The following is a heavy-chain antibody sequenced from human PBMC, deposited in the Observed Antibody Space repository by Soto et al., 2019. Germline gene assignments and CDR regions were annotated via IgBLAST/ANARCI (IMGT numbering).Heavy chain of an antibody. D-gene: IGHD2-15*01. CDR1: GYTFTSYG. CDR3: ARDIGCSGGSCHHNNWFDH. V-gene: IGHV1-18*01. J-gene: IGHJ5*02. CDR2: ISAYNGNT. Sequence: QVQLVQSGAEVKKPGASVKVSCKASGYTFTSYGISWVRQAPGQGREWMGWISAYNGNTNYAQKLQGRVTMTTDTPTSTAYMELRSLRSDDTAVYYCARDIGCSGGSCHHNNWFDHWGQGTLVTVSS.